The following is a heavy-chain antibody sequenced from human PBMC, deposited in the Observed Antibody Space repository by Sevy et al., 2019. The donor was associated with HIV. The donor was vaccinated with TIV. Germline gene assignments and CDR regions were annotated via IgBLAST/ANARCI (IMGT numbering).Heavy chain of an antibody. J-gene: IGHJ4*02. V-gene: IGHV3-15*01. Sequence: GGSLRLSCAASGFTFSNAWMSWVRQAPGKGLEWVGRIKSKTDGGTTDYAAPVKGRFTISRDDSKNTLYLQMNSLKTEDTAVYYCTPDEWGDSWSGYYPSYWGQGTLVTVSS. CDR2: IKSKTDGGTT. CDR3: TPDEWGDSWSGYYPSY. D-gene: IGHD3-3*01. CDR1: GFTFSNAW.